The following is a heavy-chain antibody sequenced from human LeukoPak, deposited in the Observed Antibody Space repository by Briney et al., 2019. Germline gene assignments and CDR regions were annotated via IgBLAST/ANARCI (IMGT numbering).Heavy chain of an antibody. CDR3: ARDYDVPPYYYYYGMDV. CDR2: ISGSGGNT. Sequence: PGASLRLSCAASEFTFSSYGMTWARQAPGKGLEWVSGISGSGGNTYYADSVKGRFTISRDNSKNTLYLQMNSLRAEDTAVYYCARDYDVPPYYYYYGMDVWGQGTAVTVSS. V-gene: IGHV3-23*01. D-gene: IGHD5-12*01. J-gene: IGHJ6*02. CDR1: EFTFSSYG.